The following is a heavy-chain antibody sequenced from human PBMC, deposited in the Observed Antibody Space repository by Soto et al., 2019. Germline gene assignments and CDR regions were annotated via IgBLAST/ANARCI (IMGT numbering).Heavy chain of an antibody. CDR1: GFTFSSYA. CDR2: ISSSGANT. CDR3: AKDQIWEVPHFFDY. J-gene: IGHJ4*02. D-gene: IGHD1-26*01. V-gene: IGHV3-23*01. Sequence: EVQLLESGGGLVQPGGSLRLSCAASGFTFSSYAMSWVRQAPGKGPEWVSTISSSGANTYYADPVKGRFTISRDFSKNTLYLQMSSLRAEDTAIYYCAKDQIWEVPHFFDYWGQGTLVTVSS.